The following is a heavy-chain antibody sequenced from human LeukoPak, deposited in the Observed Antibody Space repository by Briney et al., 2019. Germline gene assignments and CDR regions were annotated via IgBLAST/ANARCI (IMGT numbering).Heavy chain of an antibody. CDR3: AKDRSGGTTTTAMVA. D-gene: IGHD4-17*01. Sequence: GGSLRLSCAASDFSFSAYAMNWVRQAPGKGLEWVSAISSSGYNTYYADSVKGRFTIFRDNSENTLYLQMNSLSAEDTALYYCAKDRSGGTTTTAMVAWGQGTLVTVS. V-gene: IGHV3-23*01. CDR1: DFSFSAYA. CDR2: ISSSGYNT. J-gene: IGHJ5*02.